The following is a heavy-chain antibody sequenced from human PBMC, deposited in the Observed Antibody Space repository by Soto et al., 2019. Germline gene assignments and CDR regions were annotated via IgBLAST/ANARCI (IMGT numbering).Heavy chain of an antibody. CDR2: IYYSGST. CDR3: ARADIVVVVAATGFDY. D-gene: IGHD2-15*01. Sequence: QLQLQESGPGLVKPSETLSLTCTVSGGSISSSSYYWGWIRQPPGKGLEWIGSIYYSGSTYYNPSLMRRVTISVDTSKNQFSLKLSSVTAADTAVYYCARADIVVVVAATGFDYWGQGTLVTVSS. CDR1: GGSISSSSYY. J-gene: IGHJ4*02. V-gene: IGHV4-39*01.